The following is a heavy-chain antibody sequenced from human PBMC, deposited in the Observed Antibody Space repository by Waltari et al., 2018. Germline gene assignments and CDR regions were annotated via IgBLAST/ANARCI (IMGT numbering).Heavy chain of an antibody. J-gene: IGHJ4*02. Sequence: QVHLVQSGAEVKEPGSSVKVSCKASGGTFSSNAFTWVRQAPGQGLEWMGGYIPIVGITNCAQKFQGRVTVTAEEATRTAYMELRSLRSEDTAVYYCATTYNGYDGTPAWWGRGTRVTVSS. CDR1: GGTFSSNA. CDR2: YIPIVGIT. D-gene: IGHD5-12*01. CDR3: ATTYNGYDGTPAW. V-gene: IGHV1-69*12.